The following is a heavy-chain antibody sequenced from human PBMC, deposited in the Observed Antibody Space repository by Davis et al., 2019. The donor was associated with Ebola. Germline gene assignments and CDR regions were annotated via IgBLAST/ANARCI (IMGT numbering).Heavy chain of an antibody. CDR3: AEIYWVGYGMDV. J-gene: IGHJ6*02. Sequence: GESLKISCAASGFTFSSYGMHWVRQAPGKGLEWVAVISYDGSNKYYADSVKGRFTISRDNSQNTLSLQMNSLRAEDTAVYYCAEIYWVGYGMDVWGQGTTVTVSS. V-gene: IGHV3-30*03. CDR2: ISYDGSNK. CDR1: GFTFSSYG. D-gene: IGHD2-8*02.